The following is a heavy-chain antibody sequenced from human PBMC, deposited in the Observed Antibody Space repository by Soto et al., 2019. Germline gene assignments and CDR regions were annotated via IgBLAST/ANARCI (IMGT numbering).Heavy chain of an antibody. CDR3: ARATRDTAMVHN. D-gene: IGHD5-18*01. Sequence: QVQLVESGGGVVQPGRSLRLSCAASGFTFSSYGMHWVRQAPGKGLEWVAVIWSDANNKYYADSVKGRFTISRDNSQNTLYLQMNSLRAEDKDFYYCARATRDTAMVHNWGQGTLVTVSS. V-gene: IGHV3-33*08. CDR2: IWSDANNK. CDR1: GFTFSSYG. J-gene: IGHJ4*02.